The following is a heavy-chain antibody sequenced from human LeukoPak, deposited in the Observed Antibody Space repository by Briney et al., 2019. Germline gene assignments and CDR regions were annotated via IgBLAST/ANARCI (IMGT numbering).Heavy chain of an antibody. J-gene: IGHJ4*02. D-gene: IGHD1-14*01. Sequence: GGPLRLSCEASAFTFSDFWISWVRQTPGKGLEWVANIKQAGNEKHYVDSVKGRFTISRDNAKNSLYLQMNSLRVEDTAVYYCAREGREMTGFDYWGQGTLVTVSP. V-gene: IGHV3-7*01. CDR3: AREGREMTGFDY. CDR1: AFTFSDFW. CDR2: IKQAGNEK.